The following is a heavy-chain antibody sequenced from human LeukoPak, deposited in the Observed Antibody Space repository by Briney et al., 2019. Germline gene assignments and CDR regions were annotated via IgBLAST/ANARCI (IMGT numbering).Heavy chain of an antibody. CDR2: INPSGGTT. D-gene: IGHD6-25*01. J-gene: IGHJ6*03. V-gene: IGHV1-46*01. CDR3: ARENSIAAGHNYYYYMDV. CDR1: GYTFINYY. Sequence: ASVKASCKASGYTFINYYMHWVRQAPGQGLEWMGIINPSGGTTSYAQNFQGRVTMTRDTSTSTVYMELSSLRSEDTAVYYCARENSIAAGHNYYYYMDVWGKGTTVTISS.